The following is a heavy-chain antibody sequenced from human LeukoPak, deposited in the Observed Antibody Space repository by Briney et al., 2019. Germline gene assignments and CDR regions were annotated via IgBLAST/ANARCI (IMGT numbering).Heavy chain of an antibody. Sequence: PGGSLRLSCAASGFTFSSYGMHWVRQAPGKGLEWVAFIRYDGSNKYYADSVKGRFTISRDNSKNTLYLQMNSLRAEDTAVYYCAKDEDVVVVAADAFDIWGQGTMVTVSS. D-gene: IGHD2-15*01. J-gene: IGHJ3*02. V-gene: IGHV3-30*02. CDR2: IRYDGSNK. CDR1: GFTFSSYG. CDR3: AKDEDVVVVAADAFDI.